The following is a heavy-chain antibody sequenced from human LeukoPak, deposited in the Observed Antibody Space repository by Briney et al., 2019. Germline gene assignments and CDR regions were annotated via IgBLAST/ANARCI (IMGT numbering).Heavy chain of an antibody. J-gene: IGHJ5*02. V-gene: IGHV4-59*01. D-gene: IGHD6-13*01. CDR1: GGSISSYY. Sequence: PSETLSLTCTVSGGSISSYYWSWIRQPPGKGLEWIGYIYYSGSTNYNPSLKSRVTISVDTSKNQFSLKLSSVTAADTAVYYCARYFSVSWVWFDPWGQGTLVTVSS. CDR3: ARYFSVSWVWFDP. CDR2: IYYSGST.